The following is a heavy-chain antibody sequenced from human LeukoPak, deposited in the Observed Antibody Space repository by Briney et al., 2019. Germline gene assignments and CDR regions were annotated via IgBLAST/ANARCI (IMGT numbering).Heavy chain of an antibody. CDR2: IYYSGSI. CDR3: ARRGSYGTFDI. Sequence: AETCSLPCTVSGGSISSSGSYWGGIRQPPGKGLEWIGNIYYSGSIYYNPSLQSRVTISVDTSKNQFSLKLTSVTAADTAVFYCARRGSYGTFDIWG. CDR1: GGSISSSGSY. D-gene: IGHD1-26*01. J-gene: IGHJ3*02. V-gene: IGHV4-39*01.